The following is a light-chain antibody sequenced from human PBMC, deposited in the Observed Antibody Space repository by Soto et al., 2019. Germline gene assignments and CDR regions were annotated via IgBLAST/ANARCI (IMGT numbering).Light chain of an antibody. CDR1: QSLSSSY. Sequence: ETVLTKSSGTLSLSPRERATLSCRASQSLSSSYLAWYQQKPGQAPRLLIFGASSRATGIPARFSGSGSGTDFTLTISSLEPEDFAVYYCQQRSNWPITFGQGTRLEIK. J-gene: IGKJ5*01. CDR3: QQRSNWPIT. CDR2: GAS. V-gene: IGKV3D-20*02.